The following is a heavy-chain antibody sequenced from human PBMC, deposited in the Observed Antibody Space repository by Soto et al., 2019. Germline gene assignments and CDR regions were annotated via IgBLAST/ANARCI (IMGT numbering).Heavy chain of an antibody. V-gene: IGHV4-59*01. CDR3: ARGHLHCSSTSCYPVFRGIGLRYYMDV. D-gene: IGHD2-2*01. CDR1: GGSISSYY. Sequence: QVQLQESGPGLVKPSETLSLTCTVSGGSISSYYWSWIRQPPGKGLEWLGYIYYSGRTHYNPALKSRVTISVDTSKNQFSLKLRSVTAADTAVYYCARGHLHCSSTSCYPVFRGIGLRYYMDVWGKGTTVTVSS. CDR2: IYYSGRT. J-gene: IGHJ6*03.